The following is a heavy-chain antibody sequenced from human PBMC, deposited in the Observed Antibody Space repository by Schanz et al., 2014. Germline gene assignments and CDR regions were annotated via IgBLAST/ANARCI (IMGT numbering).Heavy chain of an antibody. CDR3: TSEAHNHDGLRSYSNV. CDR2: IIPVLAIA. J-gene: IGHJ4*02. D-gene: IGHD3-10*01. Sequence: QVQLVQSGAEVKKPGSSVKVSCKASRSTFSSYTISWIRQAPGQGLEWMGRIIPVLAIADYAQKFQGRVTITADKSTSTASMELSSLRSEDTAVYFCTSEAHNHDGLRSYSNVWGQGTLVTVTS. CDR1: RSTFSSYT. V-gene: IGHV1-69*09.